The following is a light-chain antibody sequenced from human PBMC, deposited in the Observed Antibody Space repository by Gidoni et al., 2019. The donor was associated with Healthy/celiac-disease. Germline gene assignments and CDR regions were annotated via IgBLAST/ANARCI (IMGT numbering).Light chain of an antibody. CDR2: DAS. CDR1: QSISSW. CDR3: QQYNSYSYT. Sequence: DIQMTQSPSTLSASVGDRVTITCRASQSISSWLAWYQQKPGKAPKLLIYDASSLESGVPSRFSGSESGTEFTLTISSLQPDDFATYYCQQYNSYSYTFXQXTKLEIK. V-gene: IGKV1-5*01. J-gene: IGKJ2*01.